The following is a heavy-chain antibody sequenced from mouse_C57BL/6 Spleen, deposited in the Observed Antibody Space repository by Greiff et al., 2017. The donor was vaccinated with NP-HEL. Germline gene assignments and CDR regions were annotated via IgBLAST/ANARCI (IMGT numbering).Heavy chain of an antibody. CDR1: GYTFTSYW. V-gene: IGHV1-61*01. Sequence: QVQLQQPGAELVRPGASVKLSCKASGYTFTSYWMHWVKQRPGQGLEWIGNIHPSDSDTNYNQKFKDKATLTVDKSSSTAYMQLSSLTSEDSAYCDCARDGSSFYAMDYWGQGTSVTVSS. J-gene: IGHJ4*01. D-gene: IGHD1-1*01. CDR2: IHPSDSDT. CDR3: ARDGSSFYAMDY.